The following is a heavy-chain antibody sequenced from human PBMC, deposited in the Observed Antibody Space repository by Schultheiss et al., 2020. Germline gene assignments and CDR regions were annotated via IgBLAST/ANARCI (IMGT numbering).Heavy chain of an antibody. CDR3: ANPAVAGAGGDY. V-gene: IGHV1-18*01. CDR2: ISPYNGNT. Sequence: GGSLRLSCKASGYTFTTYGITWERQAPGQGLEWMGWISPYNGNTNYAQKFQGRVTITRDTSASTAYMELSSLRSEDTALYYCANPAVAGAGGDYWGQGTLVTVSS. D-gene: IGHD6-19*01. CDR1: GYTFTTYG. J-gene: IGHJ4*02.